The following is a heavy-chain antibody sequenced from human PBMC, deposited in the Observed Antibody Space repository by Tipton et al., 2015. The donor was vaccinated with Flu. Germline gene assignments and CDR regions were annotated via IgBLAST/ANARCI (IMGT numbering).Heavy chain of an antibody. V-gene: IGHV3-9*01. J-gene: IGHJ4*02. Sequence: SLRLSCAASGFTFDDYALHWVRQAPGKGLEWVSGVTWNSANIAYADSVKGRLTISRDNAKNSLFLQMNSLSAEDTAFYYCARDTAAGYLRFFDYWGQGTQVTVSS. CDR2: VTWNSANI. CDR1: GFTFDDYA. CDR3: ARDTAAGYLRFFDY. D-gene: IGHD3-9*01.